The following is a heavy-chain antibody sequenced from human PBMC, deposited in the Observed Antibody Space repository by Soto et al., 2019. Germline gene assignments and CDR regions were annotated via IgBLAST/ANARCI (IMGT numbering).Heavy chain of an antibody. Sequence: SETLSLTCTVSGGSISSYYWSWIRQPPGKGLEWIGYIYYSGSTNYNPSLKSRVTISVDTSKNQFSLKLSSVTAADTAVYYCARDQARITIFGVVPYGMDVWGQGTTVTVSS. V-gene: IGHV4-59*01. D-gene: IGHD3-3*01. J-gene: IGHJ6*02. CDR1: GGSISSYY. CDR3: ARDQARITIFGVVPYGMDV. CDR2: IYYSGST.